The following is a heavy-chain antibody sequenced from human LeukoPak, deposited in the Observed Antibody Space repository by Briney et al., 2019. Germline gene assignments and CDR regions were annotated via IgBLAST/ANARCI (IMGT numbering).Heavy chain of an antibody. CDR1: GGSISCSSYY. D-gene: IGHD3-16*01. CDR2: IYYSGST. Sequence: DPSETLSLTCTASGGSISCSSYYWGWIRQPPGKGLEWIGSIYYSGSTYYNPSLKSRVTISVDTSKNQFSLKLSSVTAADTAVYYCARESIRAGIDPWGKGTLVTVSS. J-gene: IGHJ5*02. V-gene: IGHV4-39*07. CDR3: ARESIRAGIDP.